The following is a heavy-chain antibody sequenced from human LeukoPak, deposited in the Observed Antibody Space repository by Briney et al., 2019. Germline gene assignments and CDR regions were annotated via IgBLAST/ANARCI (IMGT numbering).Heavy chain of an antibody. CDR2: ISYDGSNK. J-gene: IGHJ4*02. CDR1: GFTFSSYA. D-gene: IGHD3-9*01. V-gene: IGHV3-30*04. Sequence: PGMSLRLSCAASGFTFSSYAMHWVRQAPGKGPEGVADISYDGSNKYYAVSVKGRFTISRDNSKNTLYLQMNSLSAEDTAVYYCASQYYNILTGHYTSIDYWGQGTLVTVSS. CDR3: ASQYYNILTGHYTSIDY.